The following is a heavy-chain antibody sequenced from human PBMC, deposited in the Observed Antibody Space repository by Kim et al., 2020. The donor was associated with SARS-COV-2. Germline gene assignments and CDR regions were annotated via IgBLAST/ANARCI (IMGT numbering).Heavy chain of an antibody. J-gene: IGHJ3*02. V-gene: IGHV3-74*01. D-gene: IGHD4-17*01. Sequence: GGSLRLSCAASGFTFSSYWMHWVRQAPGKGLVWVSRINSDGSSTSYADSVKGRFTISRDNAKTTLYLQMNSLRAEDTAMYYCATPLDYGDYFGGGAFDICGHRTMVTVSS. CDR2: INSDGSST. CDR1: GFTFSSYW. CDR3: ATPLDYGDYFGGGAFDI.